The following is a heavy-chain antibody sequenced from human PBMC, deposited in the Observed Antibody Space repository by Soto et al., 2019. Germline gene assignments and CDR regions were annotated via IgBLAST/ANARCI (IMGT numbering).Heavy chain of an antibody. Sequence: GGSLRLSCAASGFTVSSNYMSWVRQAPGKGLEWVSVIYSGGSTYYADSVKGRFTISRDNSKNTLYLQMNSLRAEDTAVYYCARAPHYGSGSYYNGPDAFDIWGQGTMVTVSS. CDR2: IYSGGST. V-gene: IGHV3-53*01. D-gene: IGHD3-10*01. CDR1: GFTVSSNY. J-gene: IGHJ3*02. CDR3: ARAPHYGSGSYYNGPDAFDI.